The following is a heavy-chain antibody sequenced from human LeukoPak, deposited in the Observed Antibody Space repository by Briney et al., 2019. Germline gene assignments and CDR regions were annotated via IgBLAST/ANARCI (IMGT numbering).Heavy chain of an antibody. Sequence: PGGSLRLSCAASGFTFSSYAMHWVRQAPGKGLEWVAVISYDGSNKYYADSVKGRFTISRDNSKNTLYLQMNSLRAEDTAVYYCARAYVDTDYRGYYYYYGMDVWGQGTTVTVSS. V-gene: IGHV3-30-3*01. CDR2: ISYDGSNK. CDR1: GFTFSSYA. J-gene: IGHJ6*02. CDR3: ARAYVDTDYRGYYYYYGMDV. D-gene: IGHD5-18*01.